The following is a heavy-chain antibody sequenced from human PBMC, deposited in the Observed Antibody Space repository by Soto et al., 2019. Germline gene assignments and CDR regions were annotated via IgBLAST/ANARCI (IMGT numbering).Heavy chain of an antibody. CDR3: ARDIGTARPLFDY. V-gene: IGHV1-2*04. J-gene: IGHJ4*02. D-gene: IGHD6-6*01. CDR1: GYTFTGYY. CDR2: INPNSGGT. Sequence: ASVKVSCKASGYTFTGYYMHWVRQAPGQGLEWMGWINPNSGGTNYAQKFQGWVTMTRDTSISTAYMELSRLRSDDTAVYYCARDIGTARPLFDYWGQGTLVTVSS.